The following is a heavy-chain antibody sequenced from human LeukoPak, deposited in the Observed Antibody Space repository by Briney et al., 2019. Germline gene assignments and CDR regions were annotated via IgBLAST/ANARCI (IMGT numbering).Heavy chain of an antibody. D-gene: IGHD1-14*01. CDR2: IWYDGSNK. Sequence: GGSLRLSCAASGFTFSSYAMHWVRQAPGKGLEWVAVIWYDGSNKYYADSVKGRFTISIDNSKNTLYLQMNSLRAEDTAVYYCARTTPDKWTPYYFDYWGQGTLVTVSS. V-gene: IGHV3-33*01. J-gene: IGHJ4*02. CDR3: ARTTPDKWTPYYFDY. CDR1: GFTFSSYA.